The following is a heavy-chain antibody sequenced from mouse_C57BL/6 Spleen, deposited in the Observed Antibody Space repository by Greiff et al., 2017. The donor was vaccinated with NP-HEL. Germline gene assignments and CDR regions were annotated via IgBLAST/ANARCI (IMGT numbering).Heavy chain of an antibody. CDR1: GYTFTSYW. CDR2: IHPNSGST. V-gene: IGHV1-64*01. CDR3: ARSFITTVVAPDY. Sequence: VQLQQPGAELVKPGASVKLSCKASGYTFTSYWMHWVKQRPGQGLEWIGMIHPNSGSTNYNEKFKSKATLTVDKSSSTDYMQLSSLTSEDSAVDYCARSFITTVVAPDYWGQGTTLTVSS. J-gene: IGHJ2*01. D-gene: IGHD1-1*01.